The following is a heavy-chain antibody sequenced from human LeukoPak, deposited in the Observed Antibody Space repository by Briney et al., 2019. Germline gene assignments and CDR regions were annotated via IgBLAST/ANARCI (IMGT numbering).Heavy chain of an antibody. CDR1: GGTFSSYA. Sequence: SSVKVSCKASGGTFSSYAISWVRQAPGQGLEWMGGIIPIFGTANYAQKFQGRVTITTDESTSTAYMELSSLRSEDTAVYYCARELSYYYDSSGYYLDYWGQGTLVTVSS. D-gene: IGHD3-22*01. J-gene: IGHJ4*02. CDR2: IIPIFGTA. V-gene: IGHV1-69*05. CDR3: ARELSYYYDSSGYYLDY.